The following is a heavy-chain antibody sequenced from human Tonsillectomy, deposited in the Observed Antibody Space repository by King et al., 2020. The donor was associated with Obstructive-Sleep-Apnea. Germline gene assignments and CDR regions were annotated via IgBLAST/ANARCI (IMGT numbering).Heavy chain of an antibody. V-gene: IGHV4-39*07. Sequence: QLQESGPGLVKPSETLSLTCTVSGGSISSSTYYWGWIRQPPGKGLEWIGSIYYSGSTYYNPSLKSRVTISVDTSKNQFSLKLSSVTAADTAVYYCATSPTSLDYYGSGSPNYFDYWGQGTLVTVSS. CDR3: ATSPTSLDYYGSGSPNYFDY. D-gene: IGHD3-10*01. CDR2: IYYSGST. J-gene: IGHJ4*02. CDR1: GGSISSSTYY.